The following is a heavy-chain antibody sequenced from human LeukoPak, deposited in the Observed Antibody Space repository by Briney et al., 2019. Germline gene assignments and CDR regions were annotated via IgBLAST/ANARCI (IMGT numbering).Heavy chain of an antibody. CDR3: ARDQEAFDY. J-gene: IGHJ4*02. V-gene: IGHV1-46*01. Sequence: GASVEVSCKASGYTFTSYYMHWVRQAPGQGLEWMGMIYPRDGSTSYAQKFQGRVTVTRDTSTSTVHMELSGLRSEDTAVYYCARDQEAFDYWGQGTLVTVSS. CDR1: GYTFTSYY. CDR2: IYPRDGST.